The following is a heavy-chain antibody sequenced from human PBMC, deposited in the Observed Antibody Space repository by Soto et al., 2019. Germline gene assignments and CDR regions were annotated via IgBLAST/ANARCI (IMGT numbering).Heavy chain of an antibody. Sequence: QVQLQQWGAGLLKPSVTLSLTCAVYGGSFSGYYWSWIRQPPGKGLEWIGEINHSGSTNYNPSLKSRVTISVDTSKNQFSLKLSSVTAADTAVYYCARGRRTTMVRALFDYWGQGTLVTVSS. J-gene: IGHJ4*02. CDR1: GGSFSGYY. CDR2: INHSGST. V-gene: IGHV4-34*01. CDR3: ARGRRTTMVRALFDY. D-gene: IGHD3-10*01.